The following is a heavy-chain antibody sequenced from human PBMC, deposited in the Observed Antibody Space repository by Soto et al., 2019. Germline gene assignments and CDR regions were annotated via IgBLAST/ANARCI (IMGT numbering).Heavy chain of an antibody. J-gene: IGHJ6*02. CDR2: MNPINGAT. CDR1: GYDFTAYD. CDR3: GRGPSPRAPAGGTPYYYAMDV. V-gene: IGHV1-8*02. D-gene: IGHD2-2*01. Sequence: SVKVSCKASGYDFTAYDINWVRQASGQGLEWMGWMNPINGATGSARRFQGRVSMTRNTATATAYLELTSLRSDDSAVYFCGRGPSPRAPAGGTPYYYAMDVWGQGTTVTVSS.